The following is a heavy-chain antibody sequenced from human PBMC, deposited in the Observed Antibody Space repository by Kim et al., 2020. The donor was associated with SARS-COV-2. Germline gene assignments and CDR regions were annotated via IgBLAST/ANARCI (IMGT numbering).Heavy chain of an antibody. J-gene: IGHJ4*02. Sequence: GGSLRLSCAASGFTFSSYAMHWVRQAPGKGLEYVSAISSNGGSTYYANSVKGRFTISRDNSKNTLYLQMGSLRAEDMAVYYCARGRSYSPWPYYFDYWGQGTLVTVSS. CDR2: ISSNGGST. CDR1: GFTFSSYA. V-gene: IGHV3-64*01. D-gene: IGHD1-26*01. CDR3: ARGRSYSPWPYYFDY.